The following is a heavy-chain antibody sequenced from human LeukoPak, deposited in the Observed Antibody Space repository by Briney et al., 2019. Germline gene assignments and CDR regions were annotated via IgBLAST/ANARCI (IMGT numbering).Heavy chain of an antibody. J-gene: IGHJ3*02. Sequence: GGSLRLSCAASGFTFSSYEMNWVRQAPGKGLEWVSYISSSGSTIYYADSVKGRFTISRDNAKNSLYLQMNSLRAEDTAVYYCAREGALTVTKHAFDIWGQGTMVTVSS. CDR2: ISSSGSTI. CDR1: GFTFSSYE. V-gene: IGHV3-48*03. CDR3: AREGALTVTKHAFDI. D-gene: IGHD4-17*01.